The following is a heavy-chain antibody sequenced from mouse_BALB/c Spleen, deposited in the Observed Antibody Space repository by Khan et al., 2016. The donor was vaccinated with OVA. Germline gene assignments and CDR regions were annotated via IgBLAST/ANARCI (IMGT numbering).Heavy chain of an antibody. J-gene: IGHJ1*01. D-gene: IGHD2-1*01. CDR2: ISSGRSTI. CDR3: ARSGGNFHWYFDV. Sequence: EVELVESGGGLVQPGGSRKLSCAASGFTFSSFGMHWVRQAPEKGLEWVAYISSGRSTIYYVDSVKGRFTIPRDNPKNTLFLQMTSLRSEDTAMYYCARSGGNFHWYFDVWGAGTSVTVSS. CDR1: GFTFSSFG. V-gene: IGHV5-17*02.